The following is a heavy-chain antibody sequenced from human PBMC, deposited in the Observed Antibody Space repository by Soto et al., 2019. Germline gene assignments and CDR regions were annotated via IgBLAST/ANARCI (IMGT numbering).Heavy chain of an antibody. V-gene: IGHV3-7*01. CDR3: ARGNWNYYYGFDV. Sequence: PGGSLRLSCAASEFTFDKYYMTWFRQVPGKGPEWVANIKPDGSEQYYVDSVKGRFTISRDNANNSLYLQMNSLRAEDTAVYFCARGNWNYYYGFDVWGQGTTVTSP. CDR1: EFTFDKYY. J-gene: IGHJ6*02. CDR2: IKPDGSEQ. D-gene: IGHD1-20*01.